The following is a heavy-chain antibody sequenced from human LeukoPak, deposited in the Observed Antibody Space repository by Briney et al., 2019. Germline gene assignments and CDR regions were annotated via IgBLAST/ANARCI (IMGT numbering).Heavy chain of an antibody. V-gene: IGHV3-48*02. CDR3: GVYYDSSGYYRYDAFDI. CDR1: GFTFSSYR. Sequence: PGGSLRLSCAASGFTFSSYRMNWVRQAPGKGLEWVSYISSSSSTIYYADSVKGRFTISRDNAKNSLYLQMKSLRDEGTAVYYCGVYYDSSGYYRYDAFDIWGQGTMVTVSS. J-gene: IGHJ3*02. CDR2: ISSSSSTI. D-gene: IGHD3-22*01.